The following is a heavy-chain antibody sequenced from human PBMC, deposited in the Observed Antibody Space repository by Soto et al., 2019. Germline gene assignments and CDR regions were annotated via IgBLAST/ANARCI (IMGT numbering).Heavy chain of an antibody. J-gene: IGHJ4*02. V-gene: IGHV3-30-3*01. Sequence: QVQLVESGGGVVQPGRSLRLSCAASGFTFSSYAMHWVRRAPGKGLEWVAVISYDGSNKYYADSVKGRFTISRDNSKNTLYLQMNSLRAEDTAVYYCARDRGSGWAFDYWGQGTLVTVSS. CDR1: GFTFSSYA. CDR3: ARDRGSGWAFDY. CDR2: ISYDGSNK. D-gene: IGHD6-19*01.